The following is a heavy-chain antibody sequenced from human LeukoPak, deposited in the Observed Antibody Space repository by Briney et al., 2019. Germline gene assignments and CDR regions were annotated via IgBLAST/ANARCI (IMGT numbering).Heavy chain of an antibody. CDR1: GGTFSSYA. Sequence: SVKVSCKASGGTFSSYAISWVRQAPGQGLEWMGRIIPILGIANYAQKFQGRVTITADKSTSTAYMELSSLRSEDTAVYYCARKGYCSGGSCYYDYAFDIWGQGTVVTVSS. CDR3: ARKGYCSGGSCYYDYAFDI. CDR2: IIPILGIA. D-gene: IGHD2-15*01. V-gene: IGHV1-69*04. J-gene: IGHJ3*02.